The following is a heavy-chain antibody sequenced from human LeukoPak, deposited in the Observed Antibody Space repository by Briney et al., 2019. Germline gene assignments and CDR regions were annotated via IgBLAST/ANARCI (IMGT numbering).Heavy chain of an antibody. J-gene: IGHJ4*02. CDR2: TYHSGST. CDR1: GGSISSGGYY. V-gene: IGHV4-30-2*01. Sequence: PSETLSLTCTVSGGSISSGGYYWSWIRQPPGKGLEWIGYTYHSGSTYYNPSLKGRVTISVDRSKNQFSLKLSSVTAADTAVYYCARGVEMATILDYWGQGTLVTVSS. D-gene: IGHD5-24*01. CDR3: ARGVEMATILDY.